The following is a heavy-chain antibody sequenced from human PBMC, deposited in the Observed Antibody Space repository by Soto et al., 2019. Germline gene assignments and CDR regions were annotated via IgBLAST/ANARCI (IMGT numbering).Heavy chain of an antibody. D-gene: IGHD3-22*01. CDR1: GYTFTSYG. V-gene: IGHV1-18*01. Sequence: ASVKVSCKASGYTFTSYGISWVRQAPGQGLEWMGWISAYNGNTNYAQKLQGRVTMTTDTSTSTAYMELRSLRSDDTAVYYCARVTGEYYYYSSGYYYWGQGTLVTVS. CDR2: ISAYNGNT. CDR3: ARVTGEYYYYSSGYYY. J-gene: IGHJ4*02.